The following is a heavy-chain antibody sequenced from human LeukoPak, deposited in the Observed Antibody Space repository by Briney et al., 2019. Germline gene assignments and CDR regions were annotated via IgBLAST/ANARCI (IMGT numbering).Heavy chain of an antibody. J-gene: IGHJ6*03. Sequence: GGSLRLSCAASGFTFSSYSMNWVRQAPGKGLEWVSSISSSSSYIYYADSVKGRFTTSRDNAKNSLYLQMNSLRAEDTAVYYCARGGGGEWYYYYYMDVWGKGTTVTVSS. CDR2: ISSSSSYI. D-gene: IGHD2-21*01. V-gene: IGHV3-21*01. CDR1: GFTFSSYS. CDR3: ARGGGGEWYYYYYMDV.